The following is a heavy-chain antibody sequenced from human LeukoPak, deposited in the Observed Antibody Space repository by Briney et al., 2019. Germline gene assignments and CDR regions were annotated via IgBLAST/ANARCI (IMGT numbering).Heavy chain of an antibody. CDR1: GGSISSTNYY. V-gene: IGHV4-39*07. Sequence: SETLSLTCTVSGGSISSTNYYWGWIRQPPGKGLEWIGSIYYSGSTYYNPSLKSRVTISVDTSKNQFSLKLSSMTAADTAVYYCARAAIAARGAFDYWGQGTLVTVSS. CDR2: IYYSGST. D-gene: IGHD6-6*01. CDR3: ARAAIAARGAFDY. J-gene: IGHJ4*02.